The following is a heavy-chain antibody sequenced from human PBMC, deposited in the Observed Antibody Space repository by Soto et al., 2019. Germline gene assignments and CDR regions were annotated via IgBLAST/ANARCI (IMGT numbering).Heavy chain of an antibody. CDR1: GGTFSSSG. D-gene: IGHD6-19*01. J-gene: IGHJ4*02. V-gene: IGHV1-69*11. CDR2: IVPSLDTT. Sequence: QVHLVQSGTEVKKPGSSVKVSCKASGGTFSSSGFSWVRQAPGQGLEWMGMIVPSLDTTNYAQKFQARVTITADEVTSTAYMELRSLRSEDTAVYYCGKERRGSGWFVCSYWGQGILVTVSS. CDR3: GKERRGSGWFVCSY.